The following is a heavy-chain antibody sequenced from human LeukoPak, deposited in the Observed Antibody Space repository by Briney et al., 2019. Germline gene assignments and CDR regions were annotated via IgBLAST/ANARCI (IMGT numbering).Heavy chain of an antibody. D-gene: IGHD2-15*01. CDR1: GFTFISFG. V-gene: IGHV3-30*18. Sequence: PGRSLRLPCAASGFTFISFGMHWVRQAPGKGLQWVALISFDGGDKYYADSVKGRFTISRDNSKDTLFLQMNSLRPEDTAVYYCAKQGRDHCSGGSCYLFDYWGQGTLVTVSS. CDR3: AKQGRDHCSGGSCYLFDY. CDR2: ISFDGGDK. J-gene: IGHJ4*02.